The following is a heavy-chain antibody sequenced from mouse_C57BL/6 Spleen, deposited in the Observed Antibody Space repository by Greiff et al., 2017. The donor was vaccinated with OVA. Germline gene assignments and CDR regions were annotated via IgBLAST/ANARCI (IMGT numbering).Heavy chain of an antibody. V-gene: IGHV3-6*01. CDR1: GYSITSGYY. J-gene: IGHJ1*03. CDR3: ARGDSITAVVQSNWYFDV. D-gene: IGHD1-1*01. Sequence: VQLQQSGPGLVKPSQSLSLTCSVTGYSITSGYYWNWIRQFPGNKLEWMGYISYDGSNNYNPSLKNRISITRDTSKNQFFLKLNSVTTEDTATYYCARGDSITAVVQSNWYFDVWGTGTTVTVSS. CDR2: ISYDGSN.